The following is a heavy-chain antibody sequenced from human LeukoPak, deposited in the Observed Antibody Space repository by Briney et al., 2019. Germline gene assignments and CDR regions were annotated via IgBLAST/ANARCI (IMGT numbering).Heavy chain of an antibody. CDR1: GFTVSNSD. J-gene: IGHJ6*02. CDR2: IGVAGDT. D-gene: IGHD2-8*01. Sequence: GGSLRLSCAASGFTVSNSDIHWVRQSTGGGLEWVSTIGVAGDTYYSASVKGRFTISRDNARNSLFLQMFSLKAEDTAVYYCARGPPHLYYGMDVWGPGTTVTVSS. CDR3: ARGPPHLYYGMDV. V-gene: IGHV3-13*01.